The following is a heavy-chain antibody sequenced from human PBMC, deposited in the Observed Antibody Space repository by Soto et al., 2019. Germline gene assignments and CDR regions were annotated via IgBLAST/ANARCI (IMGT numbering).Heavy chain of an antibody. CDR1: GGSFSGYY. CDR3: ASAPLTGSYYCVLGHGLDP. D-gene: IGHD3-10*01. CDR2: INHSGST. J-gene: IGHJ5*02. Sequence: QVQLQQWGARLLKPSETLSLTCAVYGGSFSGYYWSWIRQPPGKGLEWIGEINHSGSTNYNPSLSSRFTIAVYTSKYSFSQMLSSVTAAYTAVYYCASAPLTGSYYCVLGHGLDPGGQEPLVTISS. V-gene: IGHV4-34*01.